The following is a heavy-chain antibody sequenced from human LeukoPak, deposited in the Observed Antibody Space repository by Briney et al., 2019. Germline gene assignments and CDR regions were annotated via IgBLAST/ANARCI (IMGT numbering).Heavy chain of an antibody. Sequence: PSETLSLTRTVSGGSISSYYWSWIRQPPGKGLEWIGYIYYSGSTNYNPSLKSRVTISVDTSKNQFSLKLSSVTAADTAVYYCARIGVYDSSGYGENWFDPWGQGTLVTVSS. CDR2: IYYSGST. J-gene: IGHJ5*02. V-gene: IGHV4-59*01. CDR1: GGSISSYY. CDR3: ARIGVYDSSGYGENWFDP. D-gene: IGHD3-22*01.